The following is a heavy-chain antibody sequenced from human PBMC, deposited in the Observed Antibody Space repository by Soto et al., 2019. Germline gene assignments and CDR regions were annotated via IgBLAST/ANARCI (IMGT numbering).Heavy chain of an antibody. Sequence: PGESLKISCQAFGYNLTNYWIGWVRQMPGKGLEWMGIIYPGDSDISYSPSFQGQVIISADKSISTAYLQWSSLKASDTAMYYCAILSSYIHACGYYNRHDAFDSWGQGAMVTVSS. D-gene: IGHD3-22*01. CDR1: GYNLTNYW. CDR3: AILSSYIHACGYYNRHDAFDS. J-gene: IGHJ3*02. CDR2: IYPGDSDI. V-gene: IGHV5-51*01.